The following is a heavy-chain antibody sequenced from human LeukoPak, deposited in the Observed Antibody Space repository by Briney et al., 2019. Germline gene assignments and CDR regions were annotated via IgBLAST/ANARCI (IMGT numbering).Heavy chain of an antibody. CDR2: IYYSGST. Sequence: PSETLSLTCTVSGGSISSYYWSWIRQPPGKGLEWIGYIYYSGSTNYNPSLKSRVTISVDTSKNQFSLKLSSVTAADTAVYYCARAYGGKVFDYWGQGTLVTVSS. V-gene: IGHV4-59*01. CDR1: GGSISSYY. J-gene: IGHJ4*02. D-gene: IGHD4-23*01. CDR3: ARAYGGKVFDY.